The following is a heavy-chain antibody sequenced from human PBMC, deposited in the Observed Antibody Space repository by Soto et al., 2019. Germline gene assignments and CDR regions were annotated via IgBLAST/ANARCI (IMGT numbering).Heavy chain of an antibody. CDR1: GFTFSSYA. J-gene: IGHJ4*02. V-gene: IGHV3-30-3*01. D-gene: IGHD6-13*01. Sequence: QVQLVESGGGVVQPGRSLRLSCAASGFTFSSYAMHWVRQAPGKGLEWVAVISYDGSNKYYADSVKGRFTISRNNSKNKLYLQMKSQRAEDTAVYYCARWEAAAGKQYFDYWGQGTLGPVSS. CDR3: ARWEAAAGKQYFDY. CDR2: ISYDGSNK.